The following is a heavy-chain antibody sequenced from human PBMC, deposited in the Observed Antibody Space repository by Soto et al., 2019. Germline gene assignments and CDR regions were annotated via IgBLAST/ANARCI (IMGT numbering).Heavy chain of an antibody. V-gene: IGHV3-15*01. Sequence: GGSLRLSCAASGFTFSNAWMSWVRQAPWKGLEWVGRIKSKTDGGTTDYAAPVKGRFTISRDDSKNTLYLQMNSLKTEDTAVYCFTTYIPISTVYDILTGYYDDAFDICGELTMVTV. CDR2: IKSKTDGGTT. CDR3: TTYIPISTVYDILTGYYDDAFDI. J-gene: IGHJ3*02. CDR1: GFTFSNAW. D-gene: IGHD3-9*01.